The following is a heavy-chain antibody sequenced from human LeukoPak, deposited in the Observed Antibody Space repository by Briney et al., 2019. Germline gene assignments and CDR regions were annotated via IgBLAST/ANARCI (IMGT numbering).Heavy chain of an antibody. CDR1: GFTFSSYG. Sequence: PGRSLRLSCAVSGFTFSSYGMHWVRQAPGKGLEGVAVIWNDGSEKYHADSVKGRFTISRDNSKNTLYLQMNSLRAEDTAVYYCARGYCSSIGCATGWKFDYWGQGTLVTVSS. CDR3: ARGYCSSIGCATGWKFDY. D-gene: IGHD2-2*01. CDR2: IWNDGSEK. J-gene: IGHJ4*02. V-gene: IGHV3-33*01.